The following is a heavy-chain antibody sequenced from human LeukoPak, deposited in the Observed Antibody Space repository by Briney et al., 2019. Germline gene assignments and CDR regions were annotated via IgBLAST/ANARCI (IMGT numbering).Heavy chain of an antibody. Sequence: GGSLRLSCAASGFTFSSYAMSWVRQAPGKGLEWVSAISGSGGSTYYADSVKGRFTISTDNSKNTLYLQMNSLRAEDTAVYYCAKDCRASGWCPNFDYWGQGTLVTVSS. D-gene: IGHD6-19*01. CDR2: ISGSGGST. J-gene: IGHJ4*02. CDR3: AKDCRASGWCPNFDY. CDR1: GFTFSSYA. V-gene: IGHV3-23*01.